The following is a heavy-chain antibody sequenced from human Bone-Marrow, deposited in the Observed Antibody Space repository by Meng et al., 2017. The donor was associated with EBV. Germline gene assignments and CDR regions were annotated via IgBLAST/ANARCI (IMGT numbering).Heavy chain of an antibody. D-gene: IGHD3-10*01. Sequence: QVQVVRPGAEVKRPGSSGTVSSQTSGGPFTSDAISWVRQAPGQGLEWMGGLIPMSGAPNYAQKFQGRITITADESTSTHYMDLSSLRSEDTAVYYCASESGRGYTPDYWGQGTLVTVSS. CDR2: LIPMSGAP. CDR3: ASESGRGYTPDY. V-gene: IGHV1-69*01. J-gene: IGHJ4*02. CDR1: GGPFTSDA.